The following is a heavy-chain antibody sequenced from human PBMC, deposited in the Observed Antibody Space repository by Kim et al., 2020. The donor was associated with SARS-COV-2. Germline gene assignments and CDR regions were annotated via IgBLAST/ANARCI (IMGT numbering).Heavy chain of an antibody. V-gene: IGHV1-2*02. CDR3: TRIFGVATAYYFDY. J-gene: IGHJ4*02. Sequence: ASVKVSCKASGFTFTDYYMHWVRQAPGQGLEWMGWINPNSGDTNYAQKFQGRVTMTRDTSISTAYMELSRLRSDDTAVYYCTRIFGVATAYYFDYWGQGTLVTVSS. CDR2: INPNSGDT. CDR1: GFTFTDYY. D-gene: IGHD3-3*01.